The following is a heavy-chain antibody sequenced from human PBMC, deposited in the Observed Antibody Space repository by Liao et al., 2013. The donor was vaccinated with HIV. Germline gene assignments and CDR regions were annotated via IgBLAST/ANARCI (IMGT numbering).Heavy chain of an antibody. CDR1: GGSISSSSYY. J-gene: IGHJ4*02. V-gene: IGHV4-39*07. D-gene: IGHD3-22*01. Sequence: QVRLQQWGAGLVKPSETLSLTCTVSGGSISSSSYYWGWIRQPPGKGLEWIGSIYYSGSTYYNPSLKSRVTISVDTSKNQFSLKLSSVTAADTAVYYCARGSSGYAFDYWGQGTLVTVSS. CDR2: IYYSGST. CDR3: ARGSSGYAFDY.